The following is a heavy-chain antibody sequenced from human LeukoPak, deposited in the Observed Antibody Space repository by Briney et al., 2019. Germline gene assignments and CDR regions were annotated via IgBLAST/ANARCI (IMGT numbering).Heavy chain of an antibody. CDR1: GVSVSSYH. J-gene: IGHJ4*02. CDR2: THAGGTT. CDR3: ARDGLYSYGYSYFDF. D-gene: IGHD5-18*01. V-gene: IGHV4-4*07. Sequence: SETLSLTCAVSGVSVSSYHWSWIRQPAGKRLEWLGRTHAGGTTNYNPSLDSRVTMSVDTSKNQFSLELRSVTAADTAVYYCARDGLYSYGYSYFDFWGQGTLVTVSS.